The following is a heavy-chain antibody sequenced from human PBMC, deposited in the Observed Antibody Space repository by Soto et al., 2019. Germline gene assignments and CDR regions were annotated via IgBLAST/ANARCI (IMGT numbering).Heavy chain of an antibody. CDR1: GGTFSSYA. Sequence: QVQLVQSGAEVKKPGSSVKVSCKASGGTFSSYAISWVRQAPGQGLEWMGGIIPIFGTANYAQKFQGRVTITADASTSTAYMEMSSRRSEDTVVYYCARERDYYESSGYVGAFDIWGEGTMVTVSS. CDR3: ARERDYYESSGYVGAFDI. J-gene: IGHJ3*02. CDR2: IIPIFGTA. D-gene: IGHD3-22*01. V-gene: IGHV1-69*01.